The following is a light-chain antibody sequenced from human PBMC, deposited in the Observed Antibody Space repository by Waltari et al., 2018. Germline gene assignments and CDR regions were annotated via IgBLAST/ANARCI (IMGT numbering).Light chain of an antibody. CDR2: DVT. J-gene: IGLJ3*02. CDR3: CSCTSSSTWV. V-gene: IGLV2-14*03. Sequence: QSALTQPASVSGSPGQSITISCTGTTRDLGGYNYVSWYQQHPGKAPKRILYDVTSPPSGVSNRFSGSKSGNTASLTISGLQPEDEADYYCCSCTSSSTWVFGGGTKLTVL. CDR1: TRDLGGYNY.